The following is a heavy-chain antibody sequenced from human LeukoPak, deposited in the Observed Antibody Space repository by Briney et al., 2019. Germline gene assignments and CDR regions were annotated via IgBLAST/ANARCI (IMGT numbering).Heavy chain of an antibody. CDR3: AELGITMIGGV. V-gene: IGHV3-48*03. D-gene: IGHD3-10*02. J-gene: IGHJ6*04. Sequence: GGSLRLSCAASGFTFSSYEMTGVGKAPGRGLEWVSYISSSGSTIYYADSVKGRFTISRDNAKNSLYLQMNSLRAEDTAVYYCAELGITMIGGVWGKGTTVTISS. CDR2: ISSSGSTI. CDR1: GFTFSSYE.